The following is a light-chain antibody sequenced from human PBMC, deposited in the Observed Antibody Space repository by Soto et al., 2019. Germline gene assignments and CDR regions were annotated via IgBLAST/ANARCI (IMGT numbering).Light chain of an antibody. CDR1: SGHIGYI. J-gene: IGLJ2*01. CDR2: LEGSGSY. CDR3: ETWDSDTRV. Sequence: QPVLTQSSSASASLGSSVKLTCTLSSGHIGYIIAWHQQQPGKAPRYLMKLEGSGSYNKGSGVPDRFSGSSFGADRYLTISNLQFEDEADYYCETWDSDTRVFGGGTKLTVL. V-gene: IGLV4-60*02.